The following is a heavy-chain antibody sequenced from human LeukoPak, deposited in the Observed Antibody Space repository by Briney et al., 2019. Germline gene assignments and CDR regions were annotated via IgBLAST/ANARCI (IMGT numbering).Heavy chain of an antibody. D-gene: IGHD3-22*01. CDR3: TTTYDSTLYYYYYMDV. Sequence: GGSLRLSCAASGFTFSNAWMSWVRQAPGKGLEWAGRVKSKTDAGTTDYAAPVKGRFTISRDDSKNTLYLQMNSLKTEDTAVYYCTTTYDSTLYYYYYMDVWGKGTTVTVSS. V-gene: IGHV3-15*01. CDR1: GFTFSNAW. J-gene: IGHJ6*03. CDR2: VKSKTDAGTT.